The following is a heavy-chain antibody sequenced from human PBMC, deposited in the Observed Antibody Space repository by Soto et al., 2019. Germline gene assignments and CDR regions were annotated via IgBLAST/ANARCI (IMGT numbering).Heavy chain of an antibody. CDR2: INYSGST. Sequence: SETLSLTCAVYGGSFSGYYWSWIRQPPGKGLEWIGEINYSGSTNYNPSLKSRVTISVDTSKNQFSLMLSSVTAADTAVYYCAREGGIVVVPAAIGYYYYYMDVWGKGTTVTVSS. J-gene: IGHJ6*03. D-gene: IGHD2-2*01. V-gene: IGHV4-34*01. CDR3: AREGGIVVVPAAIGYYYYYMDV. CDR1: GGSFSGYY.